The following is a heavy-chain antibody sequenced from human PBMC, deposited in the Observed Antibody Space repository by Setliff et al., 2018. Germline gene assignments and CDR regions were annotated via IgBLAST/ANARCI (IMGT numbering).Heavy chain of an antibody. CDR3: ARGRAGHSGH. J-gene: IGHJ4*02. CDR2: IYYSGSTS. D-gene: IGHD6-19*01. V-gene: IGHV4-31*03. CDR1: GGSISSGGYY. Sequence: SETLSLTCTVSGGSISSGGYYWSWIRQPPGKGLEWIGYIYYSGSTSYCNPSLKSRVTISVDTSKNQFSLKLSSVTAADTAVYYCARGRAGHSGHWGQGTLVTVSS.